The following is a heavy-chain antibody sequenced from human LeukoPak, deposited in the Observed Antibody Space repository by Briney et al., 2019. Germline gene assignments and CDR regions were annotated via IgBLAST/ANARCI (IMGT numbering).Heavy chain of an antibody. Sequence: PSQTLSLTCTVSGGSLSSGDYYWSWIRLPPGKGLEWIGYTYYSGSTYYNPSLKSRITTSVDTSKNQFSLNLRSVTAADTAVYYCARGVGSSWYGDWGQGTLVTVSS. D-gene: IGHD6-13*01. CDR1: GGSLSSGDYY. V-gene: IGHV4-30-4*01. CDR3: ARGVGSSWYGD. J-gene: IGHJ4*02. CDR2: TYYSGST.